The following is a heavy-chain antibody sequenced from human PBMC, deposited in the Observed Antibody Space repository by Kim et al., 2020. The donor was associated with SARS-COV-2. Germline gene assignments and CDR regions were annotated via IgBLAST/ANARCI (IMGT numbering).Heavy chain of an antibody. D-gene: IGHD3-22*01. CDR2: ISGNSDST. J-gene: IGHJ4*02. Sequence: GGSLRLSCAASGFTFSSYAMSWVRQAPGKGLEWVSSISGNSDSTYYADAMKGRFTISRDNSKNTLYQQMNILRAEDTAVYYSAKGVSGYYYGTLDYWGQGTLVTVSS. CDR1: GFTFSSYA. CDR3: AKGVSGYYYGTLDY. V-gene: IGHV3-23*01.